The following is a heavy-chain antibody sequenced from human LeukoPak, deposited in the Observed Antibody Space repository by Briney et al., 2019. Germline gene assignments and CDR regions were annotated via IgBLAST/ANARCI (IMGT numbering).Heavy chain of an antibody. CDR2: ISSSSSTI. V-gene: IGHV3-48*02. CDR1: GFTFSYYS. J-gene: IGHJ1*01. CDR3: AKDSDYYHSSGYYYAYFQH. Sequence: GGSLRLSCAASGFTFSYYSMNWVRQAPGKGLEWVSYISSSSSTIYYADSVKGRFTTSRDNAKNSLYLQMNSLRDEDTAVYYCAKDSDYYHSSGYYYAYFQHWGQGTLVTVSS. D-gene: IGHD3-22*01.